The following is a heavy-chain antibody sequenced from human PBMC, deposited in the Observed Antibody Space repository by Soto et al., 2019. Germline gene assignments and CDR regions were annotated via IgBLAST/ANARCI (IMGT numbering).Heavy chain of an antibody. CDR2: ISSSGTTI. J-gene: IGHJ4*02. D-gene: IGHD4-17*01. CDR1: GFTFSDHY. Sequence: ESGGGLVKPGGSLRLSCTASGFTFSDHYMSWIRQAPGKGLEWVSYISSSGTTIYYADSVKGRFTISRDNAKNSLNLQIHSLRAEDTAVYYCATTVTARGGFDYWGQGTLVTVSS. V-gene: IGHV3-11*01. CDR3: ATTVTARGGFDY.